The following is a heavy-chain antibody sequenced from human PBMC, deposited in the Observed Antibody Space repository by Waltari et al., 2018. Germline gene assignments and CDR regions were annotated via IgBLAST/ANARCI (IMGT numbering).Heavy chain of an antibody. CDR1: GYSFTSHW. J-gene: IGHJ4*02. D-gene: IGHD2-15*01. V-gene: IGHV5-51*01. CDR2: IYPGDSDT. CDR3: ARHVGGYCRSGTCYSDS. Sequence: EVQLVQSGAEGKKPGESLKISCKGSGYSFTSHWIAWVRQMPGKGLEWMGIIYPGDSDTRYSPSFQGQVTISVDKSISTAYLQWSSLEASDTAMYYCARHVGGYCRSGTCYSDSWGQGTLVTVSS.